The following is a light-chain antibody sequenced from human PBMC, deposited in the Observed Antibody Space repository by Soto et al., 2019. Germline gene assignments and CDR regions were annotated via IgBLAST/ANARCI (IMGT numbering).Light chain of an antibody. J-gene: IGKJ4*01. CDR2: GAS. CDR1: QSVSSR. V-gene: IGKV3-20*01. Sequence: EIVLTQSPGTLSLSPGERATLSCRASQSVSSRLAWYQQKPGQAHRLLMYGASSRATGIQDRFSGSGSGTDFTLTISRLESEDSAVYYCKQYGISPFTFGGGTKVDI. CDR3: KQYGISPFT.